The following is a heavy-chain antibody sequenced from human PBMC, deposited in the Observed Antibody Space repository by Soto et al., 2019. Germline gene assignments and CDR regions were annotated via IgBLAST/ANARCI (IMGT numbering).Heavy chain of an antibody. CDR2: ISYDGSNK. D-gene: IGHD1-7*01. V-gene: IGHV3-30-3*01. J-gene: IGHJ6*02. Sequence: GGSLRLSCAASGFTFSSYAMHWVRQAPGKGLEWVAVISYDGSNKYYADSVKGRFTISRDNSKNTLYLQMNSLRAEDTAVYYCARDRGATRTGTTLRYYYYYGMDVWGQGTAVTVSS. CDR3: ARDRGATRTGTTLRYYYYYGMDV. CDR1: GFTFSSYA.